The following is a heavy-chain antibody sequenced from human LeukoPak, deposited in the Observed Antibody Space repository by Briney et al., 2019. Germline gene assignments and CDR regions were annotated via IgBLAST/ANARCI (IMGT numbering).Heavy chain of an antibody. CDR1: GYSISSSYY. Sequence: PSETLSLTCIVSGYSISSSYYWGWIRQPPGKGLEWIGSIYHSGSTYYNPSLKSRVTISVDTSKNQFSLKLSSVTASDTAVYYCAREVRDSYGRHLDYWGQGTLVTVSS. J-gene: IGHJ4*02. V-gene: IGHV4-38-2*02. CDR3: AREVRDSYGRHLDY. CDR2: IYHSGST. D-gene: IGHD5-18*01.